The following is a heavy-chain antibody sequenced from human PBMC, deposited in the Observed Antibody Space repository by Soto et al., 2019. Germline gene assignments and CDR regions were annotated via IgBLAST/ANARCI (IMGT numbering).Heavy chain of an antibody. V-gene: IGHV1-69*13. CDR2: IIPIFGTA. Sequence: LVPVSCKASRCTFRSYAIIWVRQDPGQGLEWMGGIIPIFGTANYAQKFQGRVTITADESTSTAYMELSSLRSEDTAVYYCARDPTYYYDSSGYSNWFDPWGQGTLVTVSS. CDR1: RCTFRSYA. CDR3: ARDPTYYYDSSGYSNWFDP. J-gene: IGHJ5*02. D-gene: IGHD3-22*01.